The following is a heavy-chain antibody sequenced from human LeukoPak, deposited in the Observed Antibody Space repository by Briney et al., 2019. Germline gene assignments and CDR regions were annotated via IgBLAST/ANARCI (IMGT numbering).Heavy chain of an antibody. CDR3: ARSSHYDILTGYSEEDAFDT. CDR2: IYSGGST. J-gene: IGHJ3*02. D-gene: IGHD3-9*01. Sequence: GGSLRLSCAASGFTVSSNYMSWVRQAPGKGLEWVSVIYSGGSTDYADSVKGRFTISRDNSKNTLYLQRNSLRVEDTAVYYCARSSHYDILTGYSEEDAFDTWGQGTMVTVSS. V-gene: IGHV3-53*01. CDR1: GFTVSSNY.